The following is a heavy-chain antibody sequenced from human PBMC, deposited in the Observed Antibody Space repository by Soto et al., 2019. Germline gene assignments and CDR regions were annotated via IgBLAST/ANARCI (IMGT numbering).Heavy chain of an antibody. J-gene: IGHJ6*02. CDR3: AKENHCSGTEHTYYDYGMGV. D-gene: IGHD6-25*01. Sequence: CRRLTPGQGLEWMGIINPSGGSTSYAQKFQGRVTMTRDTSTSTVYMELSSLRSEDTAVYYCAKENHCSGTEHTYYDYGMGVRGERPT. V-gene: IGHV1-46*01. CDR2: INPSGGST.